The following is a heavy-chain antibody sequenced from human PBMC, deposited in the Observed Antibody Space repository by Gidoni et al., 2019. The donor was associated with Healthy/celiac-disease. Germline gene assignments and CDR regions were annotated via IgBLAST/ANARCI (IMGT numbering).Heavy chain of an antibody. Sequence: EVQLVESGGGLVKPGGSLSLSCAASGFTFSSYSMNWVRQAPGKGLEWVSSISSSSSYIYYADSVKGRFTISRDNAKNSLYLQMNSLRAEDTAVYYCARDPIIGYSNLFDYWGQGTLVTVSS. CDR3: ARDPIIGYSNLFDY. CDR1: GFTFSSYS. V-gene: IGHV3-21*01. CDR2: ISSSSSYI. J-gene: IGHJ4*02. D-gene: IGHD4-4*01.